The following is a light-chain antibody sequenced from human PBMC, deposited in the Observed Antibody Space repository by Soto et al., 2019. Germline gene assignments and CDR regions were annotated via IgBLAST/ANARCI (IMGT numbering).Light chain of an antibody. Sequence: QSVMTQPPSVAGSPGQSVTISCTGTSSDVGSYNGVSWYQHPPGTAPKLMIYEVSNRPSVVPDRFSGSKSGNSASLTITGLQAEDVAQYYCSSYTSSRTPYVFGTGTKLTVL. CDR3: SSYTSSRTPYV. V-gene: IGLV2-18*02. CDR2: EVS. CDR1: SSDVGSYNG. J-gene: IGLJ1*01.